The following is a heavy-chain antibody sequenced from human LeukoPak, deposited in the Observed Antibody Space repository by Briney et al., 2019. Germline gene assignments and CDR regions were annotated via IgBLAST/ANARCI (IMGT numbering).Heavy chain of an antibody. V-gene: IGHV5-51*03. D-gene: IGHD6-6*01. CDR1: GYSFTNYW. Sequence: GESLKISCKGSGYSFTNYWIGWVRQMPGKGLEWMGIIYPGNSDTRYSPSSQGQVTISADKSFSTAYLQWTSLEASDTAMYYCARCLSGGSSSGWFDPWGQGTLVTVSS. CDR2: IYPGNSDT. CDR3: ARCLSGGSSSGWFDP. J-gene: IGHJ5*02.